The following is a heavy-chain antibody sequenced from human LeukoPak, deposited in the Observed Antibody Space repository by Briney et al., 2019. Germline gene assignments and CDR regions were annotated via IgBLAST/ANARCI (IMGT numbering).Heavy chain of an antibody. CDR1: GYYFTSYA. V-gene: IGHV1-18*01. D-gene: IGHD3-22*01. J-gene: IGHJ3*02. CDR3: ARSYYDDAFDI. Sequence: GASVKVSCKASGYYFTSYAISWVRQAPGQGLEWMGWINTYNGNTNYSQKLQGRVTMATDTSTSTAYMELRSLRSGDTAFYYCARSYYDDAFDIWGQGTMVTVSS. CDR2: INTYNGNT.